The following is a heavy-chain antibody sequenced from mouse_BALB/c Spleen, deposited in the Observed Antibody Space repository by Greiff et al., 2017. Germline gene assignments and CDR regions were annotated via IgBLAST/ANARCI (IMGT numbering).Heavy chain of an antibody. CDR3: ATNGYDYAMDY. V-gene: IGHV1-63*02. J-gene: IGHJ4*01. D-gene: IGHD2-2*01. CDR2: IYPGGGYT. CDR1: GYTFTNYW. Sequence: VQLQQSGAELVRPGTSVKISCKASGYTFTNYWLGWVKQRPGHGLEWIGDIYPGGGYTNYNEKFKGKATLTADTSSSTAYMQLSSLTSEDSAVYFCATNGYDYAMDYWGQGTSVTVSS.